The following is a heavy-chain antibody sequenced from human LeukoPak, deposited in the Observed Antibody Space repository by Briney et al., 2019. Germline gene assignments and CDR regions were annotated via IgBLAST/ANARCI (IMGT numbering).Heavy chain of an antibody. D-gene: IGHD6-13*01. V-gene: IGHV1-46*01. Sequence: ASVKVSCKASGYTFTGYYMHWVRQAPGQGLEWMGIINPSGGSTSYARKFQGRVTMTRDTSTSTVYMELSSLRSEDTAVYYCASGGAAAGFDYWGQGTLVTVSS. CDR2: INPSGGST. CDR1: GYTFTGYY. J-gene: IGHJ4*02. CDR3: ASGGAAAGFDY.